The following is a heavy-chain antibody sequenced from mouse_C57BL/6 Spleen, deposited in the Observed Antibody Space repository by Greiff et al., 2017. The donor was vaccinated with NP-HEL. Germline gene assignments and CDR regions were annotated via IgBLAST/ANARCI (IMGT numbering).Heavy chain of an antibody. V-gene: IGHV1-69*01. CDR1: GYTFTSYW. CDR2: IDPSDSYT. D-gene: IGHD2-10*02. CDR3: ARGGYGNWGFDY. Sequence: QVQLQQPGAELVMPGASVKLSCKASGYTFTSYWMHWVKQRPGQGLEWIGEIDPSDSYTNYNQKFKGKSTLTVDKSSSTAYMQLSSLTSEDSAVYYRARGGYGNWGFDYWGQGTTLTVSS. J-gene: IGHJ2*01.